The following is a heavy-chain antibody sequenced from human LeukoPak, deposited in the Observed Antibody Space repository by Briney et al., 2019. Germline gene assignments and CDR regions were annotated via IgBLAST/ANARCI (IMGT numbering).Heavy chain of an antibody. J-gene: IGHJ2*01. CDR2: AYSNGMT. V-gene: IGHV4-4*08. CDR3: TRRAYYDSSGYNPTAGYFDL. CDR1: GGSMFSYY. D-gene: IGHD3-22*01. Sequence: PSETLSLTCSVSGGSMFSYYWNWIRQSPGKGLEWIGFAYSNGMTTYNPSLRSRGTISIATSRNQFSLRLTSVTAADTATYYCTRRAYYDSSGYNPTAGYFDLWGRGTLVTVSS.